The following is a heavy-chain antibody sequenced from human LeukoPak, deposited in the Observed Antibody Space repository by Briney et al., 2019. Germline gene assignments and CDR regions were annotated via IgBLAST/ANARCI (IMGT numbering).Heavy chain of an antibody. Sequence: PSETLSLTCAVSGDSVSTTNWWTWVRQTPGKGLEWIGEIYHTGNTNYNPSLRSRVNMSVDKPNNQFSLTLTSVTAADTAVYYCARERWGVVAASTYYYFYIDVWGEGTAVTVSS. D-gene: IGHD2-15*01. V-gene: IGHV4-4*02. CDR3: ARERWGVVAASTYYYFYIDV. CDR1: GDSVSTTNW. CDR2: IYHTGNT. J-gene: IGHJ6*03.